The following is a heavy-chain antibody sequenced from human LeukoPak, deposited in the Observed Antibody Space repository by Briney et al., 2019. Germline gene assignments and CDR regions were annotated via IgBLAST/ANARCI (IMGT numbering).Heavy chain of an antibody. V-gene: IGHV4-61*01. J-gene: IGHJ6*03. CDR2: IYYSGST. Sequence: PSETLSLTCAVSGYSISSGYYWGWIRQPPGKGLEWIGYIYYSGSTNYNPSLKSRVTISVDTSKNQFSLKLSSVTAADTAVYYCARGYSYGPYYYYYYMDVWGKGTTVTVSS. CDR3: ARGYSYGPYYYYYYMDV. D-gene: IGHD5-18*01. CDR1: GYSISSGYY.